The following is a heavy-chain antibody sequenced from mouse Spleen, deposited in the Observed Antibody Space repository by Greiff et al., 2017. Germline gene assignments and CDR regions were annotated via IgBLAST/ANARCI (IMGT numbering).Heavy chain of an antibody. CDR2: IFPGSGST. Sequence: QVQLQQSGPELVKPGASVKISCKASGYTFTDYYINWVKQRPGQGLEWIGWIFPGSGSTYYNEKFKGKATLTVDKSSSTAYMLLSSLTSEDSAVYFCASSYYSNYGVFAYWGQGTLVTVSA. D-gene: IGHD2-5*01. CDR1: GYTFTDYY. CDR3: ASSYYSNYGVFAY. J-gene: IGHJ3*01. V-gene: IGHV1-75*01.